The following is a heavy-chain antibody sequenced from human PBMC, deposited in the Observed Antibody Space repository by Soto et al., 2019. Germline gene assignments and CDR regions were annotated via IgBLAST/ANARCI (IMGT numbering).Heavy chain of an antibody. V-gene: IGHV4-34*01. D-gene: IGHD6-19*01. Sequence: SETLSLTCAVYGGSFSGYYWSWIRQPPGKGLEWIGEINHSGSTNYNPSLKRRVTISVDTSKNQFSLKLSSVTAADPAVYYCARGVRSGWFNYYYYGMDVWGQGPT. J-gene: IGHJ6*02. CDR1: GGSFSGYY. CDR2: INHSGST. CDR3: ARGVRSGWFNYYYYGMDV.